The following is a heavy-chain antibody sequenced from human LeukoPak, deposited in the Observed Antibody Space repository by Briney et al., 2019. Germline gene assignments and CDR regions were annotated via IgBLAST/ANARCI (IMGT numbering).Heavy chain of an antibody. D-gene: IGHD2-2*01. CDR2: ISPTGGTP. CDR1: GFTFSNYA. J-gene: IGHJ1*01. V-gene: IGHV3-23*01. Sequence: GGSLRLSCAASGFTFSNYAMTWVRQAPGKGLEWVSTISPTGGTPYYADSVKGRFTISRDNSKNTLYLQMNSLRAEDTAVYYCAKDRGYCSSTSCYAENFQHWGQGTLVTVSS. CDR3: AKDRGYCSSTSCYAENFQH.